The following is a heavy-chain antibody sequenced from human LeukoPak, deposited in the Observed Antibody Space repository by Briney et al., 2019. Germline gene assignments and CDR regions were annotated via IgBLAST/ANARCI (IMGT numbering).Heavy chain of an antibody. D-gene: IGHD6-25*01. CDR2: IYIGGIT. V-gene: IGHV3-53*01. CDR1: GXPASSNY. J-gene: IGHJ4*02. CDR3: ARDLSNGFDY. Sequence: PGGSLRLSCSASGXPASSNYMSWVRQAPGKGLEWVSIIYIGGITYYADSVKGRFTISRDSSKNTLYLQMNSLRAEDTAVYYCARDLSNGFDYWGQGTLVTVSS.